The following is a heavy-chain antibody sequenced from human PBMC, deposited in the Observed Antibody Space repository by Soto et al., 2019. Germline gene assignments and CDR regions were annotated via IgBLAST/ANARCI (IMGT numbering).Heavy chain of an antibody. J-gene: IGHJ4*02. CDR1: GYTFTGYY. D-gene: IGHD1-7*01. V-gene: IGHV1-2*02. CDR2: INPNSGGK. Sequence: GASVKVSCKASGYTFTGYYMHWVRQAPGQGLEWMGWINPNSGGKNYAQKFQGRVTMTRDKSISTAYMELSRLRADDTAVYYCARDYSTPRRTGTTPDYWGQGTLVTFSS. CDR3: ARDYSTPRRTGTTPDY.